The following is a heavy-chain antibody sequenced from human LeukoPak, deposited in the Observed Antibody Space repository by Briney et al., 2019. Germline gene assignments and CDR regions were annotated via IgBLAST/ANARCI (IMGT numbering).Heavy chain of an antibody. V-gene: IGHV4-38-2*02. J-gene: IGHJ6*03. CDR3: ARGVSGEPYYYYHMDV. CDR2: IYHSGST. D-gene: IGHD1-14*01. CDR1: GYSISSGYY. Sequence: SETLSLTCTVSGYSISSGYYWGWIRQPPGKGLEWIGSIYHSGSTYYNPSLKSRVTISVDTSKNQFSLKLSSVTAADTAVYYCARGVSGEPYYYYHMDVWGKGTTVTVSS.